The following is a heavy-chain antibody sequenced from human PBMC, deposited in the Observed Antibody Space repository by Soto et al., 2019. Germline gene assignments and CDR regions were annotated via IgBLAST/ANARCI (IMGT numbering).Heavy chain of an antibody. D-gene: IGHD3-9*01. V-gene: IGHV4-4*07. CDR2: IYASGRT. CDR3: ARHFDVDPSLDQYYFDL. J-gene: IGHJ2*01. Sequence: QVQLQESGPGLVKPSETLSLTCTVSGVSITPYFWSWIRQPAGKAPEWVGHIYASGRTTYNPSLKSRFTMFVTQTQVSLRLTSVTAADTAVYYCARHFDVDPSLDQYYFDLWGRGALVTFSS. CDR1: GVSITPYF.